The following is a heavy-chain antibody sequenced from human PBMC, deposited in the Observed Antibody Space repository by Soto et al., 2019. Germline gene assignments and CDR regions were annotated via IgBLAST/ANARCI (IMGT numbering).Heavy chain of an antibody. D-gene: IGHD3-16*01. CDR2: INPNSGGT. CDR1: GYTFTGCY. Sequence: QVQLVQSGAEVKKPGASVKVSCKAAGYTFTGCYMHWVRQAPGQGLEWMGWINPNSGGTNYAQKLQGRGTITRDTSNTTDSLELSRLSSGAKAVSYCARIAQGGPLSRDPWGQGTLVTVSS. V-gene: IGHV1-2*02. J-gene: IGHJ5*02. CDR3: ARIAQGGPLSRDP.